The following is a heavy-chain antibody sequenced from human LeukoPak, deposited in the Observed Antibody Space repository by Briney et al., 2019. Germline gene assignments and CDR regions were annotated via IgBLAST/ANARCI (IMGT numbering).Heavy chain of an antibody. CDR2: VYSNGMT. J-gene: IGHJ2*01. CDR1: GGSMFSYY. CDR3: TRRAYYDSSGYNPTAGYFDL. Sequence: AETLSLTCSVSGGSMFSYYWNWIRQSPGKGLEWIGFVYSNGMTTYNPSLRSRGTISIATSRNQFSLRLTSVTAADTATYYGTRRAYYDSSGYNPTAGYFDLWGRGTLVTVSS. D-gene: IGHD3-22*01. V-gene: IGHV4-4*08.